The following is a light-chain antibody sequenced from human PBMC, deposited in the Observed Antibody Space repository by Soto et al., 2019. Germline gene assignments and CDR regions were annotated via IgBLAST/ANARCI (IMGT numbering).Light chain of an antibody. J-gene: IGKJ1*01. CDR2: GAF. V-gene: IGKV1-17*03. CDR3: LQHNTFPWT. CDR1: QGINYN. Sequence: DIQMTQSPSAMSASVGDRVTITCRASQGINYNLAWFQQKPGQVPKRLIYGAFSLQRGVPSRFSGSGSGTEFTLTISSLQPEDFATYYCLQHNTFPWTFGQGTKVEIQ.